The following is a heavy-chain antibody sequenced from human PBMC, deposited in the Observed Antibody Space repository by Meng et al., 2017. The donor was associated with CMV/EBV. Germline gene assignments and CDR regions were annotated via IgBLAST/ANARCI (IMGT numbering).Heavy chain of an antibody. CDR2: INPNSGGT. Sequence: ASVKVSCKASGYTFTGYYMHWVRQAPGQGLEWMGWINPNSGGTNYAQKFQGRVTMTRDTSISTAYMELSRLRSDDTAVYYCARGGEDIVVVPAAILFDYWGQGTLVTAPQ. J-gene: IGHJ4*02. V-gene: IGHV1-2*02. CDR3: ARGGEDIVVVPAAILFDY. D-gene: IGHD2-2*01. CDR1: GYTFTGYY.